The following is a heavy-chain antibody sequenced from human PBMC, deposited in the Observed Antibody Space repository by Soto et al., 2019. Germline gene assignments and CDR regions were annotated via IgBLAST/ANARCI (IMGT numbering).Heavy chain of an antibody. J-gene: IGHJ4*02. CDR3: ARVFCGPGGYSPGAFDF. D-gene: IGHD3-22*01. CDR2: ISHSGST. CDR1: SGSISSSNW. V-gene: IGHV4-4*02. Sequence: QVQLQESGPELVKPSGTLSLPCAVSSGSISSSNWWSWVRQPPGKGLEWIGEISHSGSTNYNPSPSSRSPRSGDKSQNQLPLKLSCVTAAATAVYYCARVFCGPGGYSPGAFDFWGEGTLVTVSA.